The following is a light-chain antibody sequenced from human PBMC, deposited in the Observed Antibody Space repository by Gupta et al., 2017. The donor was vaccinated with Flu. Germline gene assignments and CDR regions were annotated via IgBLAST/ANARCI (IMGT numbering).Light chain of an antibody. V-gene: IGLV4-69*01. CDR1: SGHSKNA. Sequence: QLVVTQSPSPAASLAASAKLTCPLSSGHSKNAIAWHQQQPQKGPRYLMKINSDGSHTKGDGIPDRFSGSSSGAERYLTISRLQSEDDADYYCQTWGTGIRVFGGGTKLTVL. J-gene: IGLJ3*02. CDR2: INSDGSH. CDR3: QTWGTGIRV.